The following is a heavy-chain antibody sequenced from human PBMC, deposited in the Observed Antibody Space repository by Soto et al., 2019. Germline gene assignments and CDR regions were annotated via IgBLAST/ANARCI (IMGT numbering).Heavy chain of an antibody. J-gene: IGHJ4*02. V-gene: IGHV1-18*01. CDR2: ISAYNGNT. D-gene: IGHD2-8*01. CDR1: GYTFTGYG. Sequence: QVQLVQSGAEVKKPGASVKVSCKASGYTFTGYGISWVRQAPGQGLEWMGWISAYNGNTNYAQKLQGRVTMTTDTSTSTAYMELRSLRSDDTAVYYCARVLGYCTNGVCLLPRYYFDYWGQGTLVTVSS. CDR3: ARVLGYCTNGVCLLPRYYFDY.